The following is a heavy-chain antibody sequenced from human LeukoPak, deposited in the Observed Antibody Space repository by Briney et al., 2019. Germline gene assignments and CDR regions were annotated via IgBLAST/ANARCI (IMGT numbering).Heavy chain of an antibody. CDR1: GFNFSSYW. D-gene: IGHD4-17*01. V-gene: IGHV3-30-3*01. J-gene: IGHJ3*02. CDR3: ARGAYGDYDRDAFDI. Sequence: GGSLRLSCAASGFNFSSYWMSWVRQAPGKGLEWVAVISYDGSNKYYADSVKGRFTISRDNSKNTLYLQMNSLRAEDTAVYYCARGAYGDYDRDAFDIWGQGTMVTVSS. CDR2: ISYDGSNK.